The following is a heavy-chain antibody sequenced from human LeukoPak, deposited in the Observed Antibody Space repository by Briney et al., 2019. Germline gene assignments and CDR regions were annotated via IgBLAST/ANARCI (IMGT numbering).Heavy chain of an antibody. V-gene: IGHV1-69*05. CDR1: GYTFTTYG. Sequence: SVKVSCKASGYTFTTYGISWVRQAPGQGLEWMGGIIPIFGTANYAQKFQGRVTITTDESTSTAYMELSSLRSEDTAVYYCARGATTAMVAHLDYWGQGTLVTVSS. CDR2: IIPIFGTA. CDR3: ARGATTAMVAHLDY. D-gene: IGHD5-18*01. J-gene: IGHJ4*01.